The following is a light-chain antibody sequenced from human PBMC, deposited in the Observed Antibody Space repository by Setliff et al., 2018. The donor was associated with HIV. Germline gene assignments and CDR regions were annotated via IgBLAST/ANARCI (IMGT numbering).Light chain of an antibody. Sequence: QSVLTQPASVSGSPGQWITISCTGTSSDIGGYKYVSWYQQHPGKAPKLIIYDVTNRPSDISNRFSGSKSGNTASLTISGLQAEDEADYYCSAYASSDTLYVFGTGTKGTVL. CDR2: DVT. V-gene: IGLV2-14*03. CDR3: SAYASSDTLYV. J-gene: IGLJ1*01. CDR1: SSDIGGYKY.